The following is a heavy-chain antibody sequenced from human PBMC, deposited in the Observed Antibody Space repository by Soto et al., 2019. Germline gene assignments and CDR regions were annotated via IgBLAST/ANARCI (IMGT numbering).Heavy chain of an antibody. CDR1: GFTFSIYS. D-gene: IGHD6-19*01. Sequence: GGSLRLSCAASGFTFSIYSMNWVRQAPGKGLEWVSYISSSSSTIYYADSVKGRFTISRDNAKNSLYLQMNSLRDEDTAVYYCARDHDSSGWYDAFDIWGQGTMVTVSS. J-gene: IGHJ3*02. V-gene: IGHV3-48*02. CDR2: ISSSSSTI. CDR3: ARDHDSSGWYDAFDI.